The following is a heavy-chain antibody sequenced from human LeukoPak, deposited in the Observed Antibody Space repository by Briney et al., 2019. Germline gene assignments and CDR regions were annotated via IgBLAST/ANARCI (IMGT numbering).Heavy chain of an antibody. CDR1: GFTFSNYA. CDR3: VRDRTRGGTTYLDY. J-gene: IGHJ4*02. CDR2: ISFDGGET. V-gene: IGHV3-30*04. D-gene: IGHD3-16*01. Sequence: GGSLRLSCGASGFTFSNYALHWVRQAPGKGLEWVAVISFDGGETHYADSVKGRFTISRDNSKNTLSLEMHNLRTEDTTVYYCVRDRTRGGTTYLDYWGQGTLVTVSS.